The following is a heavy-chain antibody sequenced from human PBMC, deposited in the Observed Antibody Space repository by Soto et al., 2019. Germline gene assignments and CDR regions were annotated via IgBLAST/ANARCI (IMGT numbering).Heavy chain of an antibody. V-gene: IGHV1-2*04. D-gene: IGHD6-13*01. CDR1: GYTFTGYY. J-gene: IGHJ4*02. Sequence: ASVKVSCKASGYTFTGYYMHWVRQAPGQGLEWMGWINPNSGGTNYAQKFQGWVTMTRDTSISTAYMELSSLRSEDTAVYYCARDIMAAAPDYWGQGTLVTVSS. CDR3: ARDIMAAAPDY. CDR2: INPNSGGT.